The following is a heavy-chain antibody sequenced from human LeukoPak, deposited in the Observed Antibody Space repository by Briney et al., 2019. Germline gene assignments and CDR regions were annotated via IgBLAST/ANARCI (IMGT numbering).Heavy chain of an antibody. CDR2: IYTSGST. D-gene: IGHD3-22*01. J-gene: IGHJ4*02. CDR3: ARSTAYYYDHDYFDY. V-gene: IGHV4-61*02. Sequence: PSETLSLTCTVSGGSISSGSYYWSWIRQPAGKGLEWIGRIYTSGSTNHNPSLKSRVTISVDTSKNQFSLKLSSVTAADTAVYYCARSTAYYYDHDYFDYWGQGTLVTVSS. CDR1: GGSISSGSYY.